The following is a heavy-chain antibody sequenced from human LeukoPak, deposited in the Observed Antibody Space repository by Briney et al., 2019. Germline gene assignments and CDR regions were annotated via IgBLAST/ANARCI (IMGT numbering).Heavy chain of an antibody. CDR3: VRGSSYYYDTSGYSLDY. Sequence: GGSLRLSCSASGFTFRSFGMHWVRQAPGKGLEYVSAISSNGGSTYYADSVRGRFTISRDNSKSTLYLQMSSLRAEDTAVYYCVRGSSYYYDTSGYSLDYWGQGTLVTVSS. V-gene: IGHV3-64D*06. J-gene: IGHJ4*02. D-gene: IGHD3-22*01. CDR2: ISSNGGST. CDR1: GFTFRSFG.